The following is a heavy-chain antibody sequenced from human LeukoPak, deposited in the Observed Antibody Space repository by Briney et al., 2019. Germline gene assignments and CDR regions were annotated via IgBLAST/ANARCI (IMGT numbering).Heavy chain of an antibody. CDR3: AKDVNYYDSSGYYFDY. J-gene: IGHJ4*02. Sequence: GKSLRLSCAASGFTFSSYAMSWIRQAPGKGLEWVSAISGSGGSTYYADSVKGRFTISRDNSKNTLYLQMNSLRAEDTAVYYCAKDVNYYDSSGYYFDYWGQGTLVTVSS. D-gene: IGHD3-22*01. V-gene: IGHV3-23*01. CDR2: ISGSGGST. CDR1: GFTFSSYA.